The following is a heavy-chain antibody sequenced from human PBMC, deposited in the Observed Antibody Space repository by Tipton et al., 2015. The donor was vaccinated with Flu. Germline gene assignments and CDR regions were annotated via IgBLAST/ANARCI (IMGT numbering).Heavy chain of an antibody. CDR3: ARESGGGWELLSRLTTGIDY. CDR1: GGSISSGGYY. Sequence: TLSLTCTVSGGSISSGGYYWSWIRQHPGKGLEWIGYIYYSGSTYYNPSLKSRVTISVDTSKNQFSLKLSSVTAADTAVYYCARESGGGWELLSRLTTGIDYWGQGTLVTVSS. D-gene: IGHD1-26*01. V-gene: IGHV4-31*03. J-gene: IGHJ4*02. CDR2: IYYSGST.